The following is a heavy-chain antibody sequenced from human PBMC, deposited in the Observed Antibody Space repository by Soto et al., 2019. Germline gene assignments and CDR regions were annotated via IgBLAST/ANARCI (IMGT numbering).Heavy chain of an antibody. V-gene: IGHV4-59*01. Sequence: SETLSLTCSVSGGSIRSYYWSWIRQSPEKGLEWIGYFYHSGNSNYNPSLKSRVTISVDTSKNQLSLSPRSVTAADTAVYFCARISSVDPYGYVNGGLDVWGQGTTVTVSS. D-gene: IGHD5-18*01. CDR3: ARISSVDPYGYVNGGLDV. CDR2: FYHSGNS. CDR1: GGSIRSYY. J-gene: IGHJ6*02.